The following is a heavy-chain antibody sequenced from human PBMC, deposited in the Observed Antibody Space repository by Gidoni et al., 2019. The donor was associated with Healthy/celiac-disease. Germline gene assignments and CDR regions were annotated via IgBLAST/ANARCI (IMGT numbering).Heavy chain of an antibody. CDR3: ARDGTYYYGSGSYSYNWFDP. Sequence: QVQLVQSGAEVKKPGSSVKVSCKDSGGTFSSYAISWVRQAPGQGLEWMGGIIPILGIANYAQKFQGRVTITADKSTSTAYMELSSLRSEDTAVYYCARDGTYYYGSGSYSYNWFDPWGQGTLVTVSS. CDR1: GGTFSSYA. J-gene: IGHJ5*02. CDR2: IIPILGIA. V-gene: IGHV1-69*10. D-gene: IGHD3-10*01.